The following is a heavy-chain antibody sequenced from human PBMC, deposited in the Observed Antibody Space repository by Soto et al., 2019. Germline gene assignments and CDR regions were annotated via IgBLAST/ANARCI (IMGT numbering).Heavy chain of an antibody. V-gene: IGHV3-21*01. CDR2: ISSSSSYI. J-gene: IGHJ6*02. Sequence: GGSLRLSCAASGFTFSSYSMNWVRQAPGKGLEWVSSISSSSSYIYYADSVKGRFTISRDNAKNSLYLQMNSLRAEDTAVYYCARYLLRYFDWLLFDYGMDVWGQGTTVTVSS. CDR1: GFTFSSYS. CDR3: ARYLLRYFDWLLFDYGMDV. D-gene: IGHD3-9*01.